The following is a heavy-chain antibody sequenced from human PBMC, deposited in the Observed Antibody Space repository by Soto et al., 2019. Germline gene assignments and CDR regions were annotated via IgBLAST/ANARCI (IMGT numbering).Heavy chain of an antibody. Sequence: ASVKVSCKAFGYTFTSYYMHWVRQAPGQGLEWMGIINPSGGSTSYAQKFQGRVTMTRDTSTSTVYMELSSLRSEDTAVYYCARDPVGYRYGSRYYYYGMDVWGKGTKVTVSS. J-gene: IGHJ6*04. V-gene: IGHV1-46*01. CDR1: GYTFTSYY. CDR3: ARDPVGYRYGSRYYYYGMDV. D-gene: IGHD5-18*01. CDR2: INPSGGST.